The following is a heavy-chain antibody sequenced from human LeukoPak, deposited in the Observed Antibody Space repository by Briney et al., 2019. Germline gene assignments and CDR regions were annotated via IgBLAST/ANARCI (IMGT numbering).Heavy chain of an antibody. Sequence: PGGSLRLSCAASGFTFSSYSMNWVRQAPGKGLEWVSSISSSSSYIYYADSVKGRFTISRDNAKNSLYLQMNSLRAEDTAVYYCARGPHYYDSGSYGYYFDYWGQGTLVTVSS. CDR2: ISSSSSYI. D-gene: IGHD3-10*01. V-gene: IGHV3-21*01. J-gene: IGHJ4*02. CDR3: ARGPHYYDSGSYGYYFDY. CDR1: GFTFSSYS.